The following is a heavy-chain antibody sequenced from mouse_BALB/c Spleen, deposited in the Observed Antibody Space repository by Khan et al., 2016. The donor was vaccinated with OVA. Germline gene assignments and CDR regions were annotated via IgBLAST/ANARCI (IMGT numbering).Heavy chain of an antibody. V-gene: IGHV1S56*01. CDR3: AREGLWGVAMDY. Sequence: QVQLKQSGPELVKPGALVKISCKASGYTFTSYDINWVKQRPGQGLEWIGWIYPGDATTKYNEKFKGKATLTADISSSTAYMQLSSLTSENSAVYFCAREGLWGVAMDYWGQGTSLTVTS. CDR1: GYTFTSYD. J-gene: IGHJ4*01. D-gene: IGHD1-1*02. CDR2: IYPGDATT.